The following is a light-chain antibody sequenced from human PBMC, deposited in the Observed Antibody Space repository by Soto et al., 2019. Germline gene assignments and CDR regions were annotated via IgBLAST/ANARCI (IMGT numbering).Light chain of an antibody. CDR3: MQTTQFPLT. V-gene: IGKV2-30*01. J-gene: IGKJ4*01. CDR2: KVS. Sequence: DVVVTQSPLSLPVTLGQAASISFRSSQSLVYRDGNTYLSWFQQRTGQSPRRLIYKVSNRDSGVPDRFTGSGAGTDFTLKISRVEAEDVGTYYCMQTTQFPLTFGGGTKVDI. CDR1: QSLVYRDGNTY.